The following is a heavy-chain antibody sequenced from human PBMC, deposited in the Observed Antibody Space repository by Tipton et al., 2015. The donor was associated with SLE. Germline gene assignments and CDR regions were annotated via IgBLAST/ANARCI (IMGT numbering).Heavy chain of an antibody. V-gene: IGHV4-34*01. Sequence: LRLSCAASGASISSYYWSWIRQPPGKGLEWIGEINHSGSTNYNPSLKSRVTISVDTSKNQFSLKLRYVTAADTAVYYCARGYSSSWLYYYGMDVWGQGTSVTVSS. J-gene: IGHJ6*02. CDR2: INHSGST. CDR1: GASISSYY. CDR3: ARGYSSSWLYYYGMDV. D-gene: IGHD6-13*01.